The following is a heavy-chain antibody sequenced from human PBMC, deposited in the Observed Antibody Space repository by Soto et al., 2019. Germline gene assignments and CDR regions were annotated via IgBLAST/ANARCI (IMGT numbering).Heavy chain of an antibody. CDR2: IRSKTKSYAT. J-gene: IGHJ6*02. Sequence: GGSLRLSCAASGFTFSDSAMHWVRQASGKGLEWVGRIRSKTKSYATAYAASVKGRFTISRDDSKKMVYLQMNSLKTEDTAVYYCTRPDSSGYPDYYYYGMDVWGQGTTVTVSS. CDR1: GFTFSDSA. CDR3: TRPDSSGYPDYYYYGMDV. V-gene: IGHV3-73*01. D-gene: IGHD3-22*01.